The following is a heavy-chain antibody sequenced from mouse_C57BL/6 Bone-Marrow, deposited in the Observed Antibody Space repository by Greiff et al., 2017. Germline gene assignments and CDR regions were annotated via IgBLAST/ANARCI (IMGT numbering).Heavy chain of an antibody. V-gene: IGHV5-17*01. CDR3: ATSYGSSYDWFAY. D-gene: IGHD1-1*01. CDR2: ISSGSSTI. J-gene: IGHJ3*01. CDR1: GFTFSDYG. Sequence: EVKVVESGGGLVKPGGSLKLSCAASGFTFSDYGMHWVRQAPEKGLEWVAYISSGSSTIYYADTVKGRFTISRDNAKNTLFLQMTSLRSEDTAMYYCATSYGSSYDWFAYWGQGTLVTVSA.